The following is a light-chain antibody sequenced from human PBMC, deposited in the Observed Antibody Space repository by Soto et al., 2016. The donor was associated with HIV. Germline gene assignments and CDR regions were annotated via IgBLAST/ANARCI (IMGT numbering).Light chain of an antibody. CDR2: DDS. CDR1: NIGSKS. Sequence: SYVLTQPPSVSVAPGKTARISCGGDNIGSKSVHWYQQKPGQAPVLVVYDDSDRPSGIPERSSGSNSGNTATLTISRVEAGDEADYYCQVWGSFSDHWVFGGGTKLTVL. V-gene: IGLV3-21*03. J-gene: IGLJ3*02. CDR3: QVWGSFSDHWV.